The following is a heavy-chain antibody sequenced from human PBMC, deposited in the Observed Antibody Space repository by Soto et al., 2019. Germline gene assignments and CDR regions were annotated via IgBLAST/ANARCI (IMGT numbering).Heavy chain of an antibody. J-gene: IGHJ5*02. V-gene: IGHV2-26*01. CDR2: IFSNDDK. D-gene: IGHD2-21*01. CDR3: AGGFRDLAIPNAWFDP. Sequence: ETLSLTCAVYGGSFSGYYWSWIRQPPGKALEWLAHIFSNDDKSYSTSLKTRLTTSKDTSKSQVVFTMTNMDPVDIATYYCAGGFRDLAIPNAWFDPWGQGTLVTVSS. CDR1: GGSFSGYYW.